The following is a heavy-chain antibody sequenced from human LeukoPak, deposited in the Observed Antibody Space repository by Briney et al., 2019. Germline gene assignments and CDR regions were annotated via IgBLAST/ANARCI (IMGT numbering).Heavy chain of an antibody. D-gene: IGHD6-13*01. J-gene: IGHJ3*02. Sequence: GGSLRLSCAAYGFTFSSYAMSWVREAPGKGLEWVSAISGSGGSTYYADSVKGRFTISRDNSKNTLYLQMNSLRAEDTAVYYCAKDPQQLVPSRVVRAFDIWDQGTMVTVSS. CDR3: AKDPQQLVPSRVVRAFDI. V-gene: IGHV3-23*01. CDR2: ISGSGGST. CDR1: GFTFSSYA.